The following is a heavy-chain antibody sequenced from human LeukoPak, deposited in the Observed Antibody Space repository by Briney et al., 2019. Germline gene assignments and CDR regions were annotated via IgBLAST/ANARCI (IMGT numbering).Heavy chain of an antibody. D-gene: IGHD3-10*01. CDR2: ISTSSSYI. CDR1: GFTFSSYA. CDR3: ARGYDFGSGSFFDY. V-gene: IGHV3-21*01. Sequence: PGGSLRLSCAASGFTFSSYAMNWVRRAPGKGLEWVSSISTSSSYIYYADSVKGRFTIARDNAKNSLYLQMDSLRAEDTAVYYCARGYDFGSGSFFDYWGQGTLVTVSS. J-gene: IGHJ4*02.